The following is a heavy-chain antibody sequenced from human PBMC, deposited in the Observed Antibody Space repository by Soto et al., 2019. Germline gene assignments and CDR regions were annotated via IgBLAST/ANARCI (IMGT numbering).Heavy chain of an antibody. D-gene: IGHD6-13*01. V-gene: IGHV3-74*01. CDR1: GFAFDSYW. Sequence: EVQLVESGGGLVQPGGSLRLSCAASGFAFDSYWMHWVRQVPGESPVWVSRIDYDGTTPTYADSVKGRFTISRDNGKNTLYLQMNSLRAEETAVYYCTRGPRPSSAGTGAYWGQGTLVTVSS. J-gene: IGHJ4*02. CDR3: TRGPRPSSAGTGAY. CDR2: IDYDGTTP.